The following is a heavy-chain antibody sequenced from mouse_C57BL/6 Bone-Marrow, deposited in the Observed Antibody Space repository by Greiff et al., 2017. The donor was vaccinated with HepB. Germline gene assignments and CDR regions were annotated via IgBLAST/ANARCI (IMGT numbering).Heavy chain of an antibody. J-gene: IGHJ4*01. Sequence: QVQLKQPGAELVKPGASVKLSCKASGYTFTSYWMHWVKQRPGQGLEWIGMIHPNSGSTNYNEKFKSKATLTVDKSSSTAYMQLSSLTSEDSAVYYCASPPLRSYAMDYWGQGTSVTVSS. CDR3: ASPPLRSYAMDY. D-gene: IGHD1-1*01. CDR2: IHPNSGST. CDR1: GYTFTSYW. V-gene: IGHV1-64*01.